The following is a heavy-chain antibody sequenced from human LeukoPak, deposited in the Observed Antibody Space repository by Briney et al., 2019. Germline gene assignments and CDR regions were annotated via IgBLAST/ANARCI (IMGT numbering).Heavy chain of an antibody. D-gene: IGHD6-6*01. CDR3: ARHRQGLLAQDIAAS. CDR2: IYYTGST. Sequence: SETLSLTCTVSGGSISSVNYYWGWIRQPPGKGLEWIGSIYYTGSTYYNPSLKSRVTISVDTSKNQFSLKLSSVTAADTAVYYCARHRQGLLAQDIAASWGQGTLVTVSS. CDR1: GGSISSVNYY. J-gene: IGHJ4*02. V-gene: IGHV4-39*01.